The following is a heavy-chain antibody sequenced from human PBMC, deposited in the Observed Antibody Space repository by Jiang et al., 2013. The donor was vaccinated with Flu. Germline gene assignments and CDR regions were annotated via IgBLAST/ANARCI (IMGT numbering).Heavy chain of an antibody. V-gene: IGHV4-39*01. CDR2: IYYSGST. CDR1: GGSISSSSYY. Sequence: LLKPSETLSLTCTVSGGSISSSSYYWGWIRQPPGKGLEWIGSIYYSGSTYYNPSLKSRVTISVDTSKNQFSLKLSSVTAADTAVYYCARRIAPQWLALYDGSWFDPWGQGTLVTVSS. J-gene: IGHJ5*02. D-gene: IGHD6-19*01. CDR3: ARRIAPQWLALYDGSWFDP.